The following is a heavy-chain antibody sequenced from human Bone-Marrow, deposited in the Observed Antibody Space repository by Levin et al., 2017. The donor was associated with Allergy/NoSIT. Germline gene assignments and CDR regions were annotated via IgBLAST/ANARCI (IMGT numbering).Heavy chain of an antibody. CDR3: ARGGTSSNDY. D-gene: IGHD6-13*01. V-gene: IGHV1-2*02. Sequence: GESLKISCTVSGYTFTDYYIHWVRQTPGQGLEWIGWIDPTRGDTKFAEKFHARVVLTRNSSISTAYMELGRLRSDDTALYFCARGGTSSNDYWGQGTLVTVSS. J-gene: IGHJ4*02. CDR2: IDPTRGDT. CDR1: GYTFTDYY.